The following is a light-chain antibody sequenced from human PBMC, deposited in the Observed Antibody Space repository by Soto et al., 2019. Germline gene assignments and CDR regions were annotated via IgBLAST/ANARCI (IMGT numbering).Light chain of an antibody. CDR2: GAS. J-gene: IGKJ2*01. CDR3: QQYNNWPPMYT. CDR1: QSVSSN. V-gene: IGKV3-15*01. Sequence: EIVMTQSPATLSVSPGERATLSCRASQSVSSNLAWYQQKPGQAPRLLIYGASTRATGIPAKFSGSGSGTEFNLTISSLQSEDLAVYYCQQYNNWPPMYTFGQGTKLELK.